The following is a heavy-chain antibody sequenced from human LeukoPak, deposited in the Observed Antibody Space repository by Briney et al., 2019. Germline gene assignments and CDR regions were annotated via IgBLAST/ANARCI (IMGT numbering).Heavy chain of an antibody. D-gene: IGHD6-13*01. J-gene: IGHJ6*03. CDR2: IHYSGST. Sequence: PSETLSLTCTVSGGSISPYYWSWIRQPPGKGLEWIGYIHYSGSTNYNPSLKSRVTISVDTSNNQFSLKLSSVTAADTAVYYCARDGPAPSFQQLGPSDYYYYMDVWGKGTTVTVSS. CDR1: GGSISPYY. CDR3: ARDGPAPSFQQLGPSDYYYYMDV. V-gene: IGHV4-59*01.